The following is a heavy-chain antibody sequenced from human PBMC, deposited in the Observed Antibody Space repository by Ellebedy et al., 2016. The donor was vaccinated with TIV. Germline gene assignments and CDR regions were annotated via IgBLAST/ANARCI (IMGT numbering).Heavy chain of an antibody. V-gene: IGHV3-33*01. J-gene: IGHJ3*02. CDR3: ARDRVSSGWPTNPYI. Sequence: GESLKISCAASGFTFSSYGMHWVRQAPGKGLERVAVIWYDGSNKYYADSVKGRFTISRDNSKNTLYLQMNSLRAEDTAVYYCARDRVSSGWPTNPYIWGQGTMVTVSS. CDR1: GFTFSSYG. D-gene: IGHD6-19*01. CDR2: IWYDGSNK.